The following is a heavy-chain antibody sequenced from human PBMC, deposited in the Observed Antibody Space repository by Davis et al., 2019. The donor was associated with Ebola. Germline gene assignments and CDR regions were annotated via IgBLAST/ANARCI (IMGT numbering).Heavy chain of an antibody. CDR2: IYSGGST. CDR3: TGGSGSYRDY. V-gene: IGHV3-66*01. Sequence: GGSLRLSCAASGFTVSSNYMSWVRQAPGKGLEWVSVIYSGGSTYYADSVKGRFTISRDDSKNTAYLQMNSLKTEDTAVYYCTGGSGSYRDYWGQGTLVTVSS. D-gene: IGHD1-26*01. CDR1: GFTVSSNY. J-gene: IGHJ4*02.